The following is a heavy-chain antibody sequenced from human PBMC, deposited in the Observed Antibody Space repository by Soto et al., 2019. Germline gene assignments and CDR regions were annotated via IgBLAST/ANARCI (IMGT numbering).Heavy chain of an antibody. V-gene: IGHV4-30-2*01. CDR3: ARVSYSSSWSYYYYGMDV. Sequence: SETLSLTCAVSGGSISSGGYSWSWIRQPPGKGLEWIGYIYHSGSTNYNPSLKSRVTISVDKSKNQFSLKLSSVTAADTAVYYCARVSYSSSWSYYYYGMDVWGQGTTVTVSS. D-gene: IGHD6-13*01. CDR2: IYHSGST. CDR1: GGSISSGGYS. J-gene: IGHJ6*02.